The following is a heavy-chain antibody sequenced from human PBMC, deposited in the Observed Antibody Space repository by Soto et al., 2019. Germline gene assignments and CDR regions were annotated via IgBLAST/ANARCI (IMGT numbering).Heavy chain of an antibody. CDR3: ARDHTPNGGSCYVY. J-gene: IGHJ4*02. D-gene: IGHD2-15*01. CDR2: ISSSSSYI. CDR1: GFTFSSYS. V-gene: IGHV3-21*01. Sequence: GGSLRLSCAASGFTFSSYSMNWVRQAPGKGLEWVSSISSSSSYIYYADSVKGRFTISRDNAKNSLYLQMNSLRAEDTAVYYCARDHTPNGGSCYVYWGQGTLVTVSS.